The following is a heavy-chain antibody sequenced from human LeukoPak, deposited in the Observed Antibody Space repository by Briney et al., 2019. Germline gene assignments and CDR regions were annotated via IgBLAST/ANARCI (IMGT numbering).Heavy chain of an antibody. V-gene: IGHV3-48*03. CDR2: ISSSGNTV. D-gene: IGHD1-26*01. J-gene: IGHJ4*02. CDR1: GFTFSTYE. Sequence: SGGSLRLSCAASGFTFSTYEMNWVRQAPGKGLEWVSYISSSGNTVYYADSVKGRFTISRDNAKKSLYLQTNSLRAEDTALYYCARTVGATDSLDYWGQGTLVTVSS. CDR3: ARTVGATDSLDY.